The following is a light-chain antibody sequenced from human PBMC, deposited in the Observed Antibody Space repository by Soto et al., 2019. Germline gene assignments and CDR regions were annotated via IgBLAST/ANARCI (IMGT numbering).Light chain of an antibody. Sequence: QSVLTHPPSVSGGPGQRVTISCTGRSSNIGAGYDVHWYQQLPGTAPKLLIYGNSNRPSGVPDRFSGSKSGTSASLAITGLQAEDEADYYCQSYDSSLSAVVFGGGTKLTVL. CDR2: GNS. J-gene: IGLJ2*01. V-gene: IGLV1-40*01. CDR3: QSYDSSLSAVV. CDR1: SSNIGAGYD.